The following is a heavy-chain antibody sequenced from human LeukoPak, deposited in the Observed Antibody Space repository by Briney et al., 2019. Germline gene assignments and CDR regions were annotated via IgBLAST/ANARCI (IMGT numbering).Heavy chain of an antibody. CDR3: ASLIVVVPAATVY. CDR1: GGSISSSSYY. D-gene: IGHD2-2*01. Sequence: SETLSLTCTVSGGSISSSSYYWGWIRQPPGKGLEWIGSIYYSGSTYYNPSLKSRVTISVDTSKNQFSLKLSSVTAADTAVYYCASLIVVVPAATVYWGQGTLVTVSS. J-gene: IGHJ4*02. CDR2: IYYSGST. V-gene: IGHV4-39*01.